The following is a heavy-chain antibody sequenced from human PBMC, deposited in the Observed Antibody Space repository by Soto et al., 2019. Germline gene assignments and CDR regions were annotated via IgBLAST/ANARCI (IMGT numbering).Heavy chain of an antibody. D-gene: IGHD3-10*01. CDR1: GFTFSNYW. Sequence: EVHLVESGGGLVQPGGSRILSCPASGFTFSNYWTVWFRLAPRQGLVWVSRIIGDGLYTTYADSVKGRFTISSDNAKNTLYLQMNSLRVEDTAVYYCARGILGSGTANDLWGQGTLVTVSS. CDR2: IIGDGLYT. V-gene: IGHV3-74*03. J-gene: IGHJ5*02. CDR3: ARGILGSGTANDL.